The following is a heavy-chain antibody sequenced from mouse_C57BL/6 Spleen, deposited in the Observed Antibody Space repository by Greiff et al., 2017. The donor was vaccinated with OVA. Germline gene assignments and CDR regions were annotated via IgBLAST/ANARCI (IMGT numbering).Heavy chain of an antibody. CDR1: GYAFTNYL. CDR2: INPGSGGT. CDR3: ARDDGYYGFAY. J-gene: IGHJ3*01. Sequence: VQLQQSGAELVRPGTSVKVSCKASGYAFTNYLIEWVKQRPGQGLEWIGVINPGSGGTNYNEKFKGKATLTADKSSSTAYMQLSSLTSEDSAVYVCARDDGYYGFAYWGQGTLVTVSA. D-gene: IGHD2-3*01. V-gene: IGHV1-54*01.